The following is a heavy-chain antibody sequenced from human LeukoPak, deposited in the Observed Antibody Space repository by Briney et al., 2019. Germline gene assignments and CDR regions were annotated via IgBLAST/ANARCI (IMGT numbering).Heavy chain of an antibody. J-gene: IGHJ5*02. Sequence: GGSLRLSCAVSGLTSSTYATSYAMTWVRQAPGKGLEWVSGISGSGGGTYYAESVKGRFTISRDNFKNTLYLQMNSLRDDDTAIYYCAKGATSGWLLYWFDPWGQGTLVTVSS. CDR3: AKGATSGWLLYWFDP. CDR1: GLTSSTYATSYA. V-gene: IGHV3-23*01. CDR2: ISGSGGGT. D-gene: IGHD6-19*01.